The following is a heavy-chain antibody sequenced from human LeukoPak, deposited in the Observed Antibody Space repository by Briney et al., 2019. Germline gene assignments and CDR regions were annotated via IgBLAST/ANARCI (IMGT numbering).Heavy chain of an antibody. J-gene: IGHJ4*02. CDR3: ARGGYYTFDS. V-gene: IGHV3-7*01. D-gene: IGHD3-3*01. CDR2: INKDESAR. CDR1: GFSFRDYW. Sequence: SGGSLRLSCAASGFSFRDYWMNWVRQAPGKGLEWVASINKDESARYYVDSVKGRFTISRDNAKNSLYLQMNSLRVEDTAVYFCARGGYYTFDSWGQGTLVTVSS.